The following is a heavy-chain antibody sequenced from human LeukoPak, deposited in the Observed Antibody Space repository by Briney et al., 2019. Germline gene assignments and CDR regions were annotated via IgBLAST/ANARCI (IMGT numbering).Heavy chain of an antibody. Sequence: GGSLRLSCAASGFTFSSYWMHWVRQAPGKGLEWVGRIKSKTAGGTIDYAAPVKGRFTISRDDSKNTLYLQMNSLKTEDTAVYYCTTGESMVGSTIHIRWADWGQGTLVTVSS. D-gene: IGHD1-26*01. CDR3: TTGESMVGSTIHIRWAD. CDR2: IKSKTAGGTI. CDR1: GFTFSSYW. J-gene: IGHJ4*02. V-gene: IGHV3-15*01.